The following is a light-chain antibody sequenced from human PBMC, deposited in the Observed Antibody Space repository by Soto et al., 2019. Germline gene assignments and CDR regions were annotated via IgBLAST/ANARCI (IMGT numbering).Light chain of an antibody. J-gene: IGKJ2*01. CDR1: QNIGTS. CDR2: SAS. Sequence: DIQMTQSPSSLSMSVGDRVTITCRASQNIGTSLNWYQMKLGRAPKLLIYSASTLQSGAPSRFSGGGSGTDFTLTINSLQPEDFATYSCQQSYNAPYTFGPGTMLEIK. CDR3: QQSYNAPYT. V-gene: IGKV1-39*01.